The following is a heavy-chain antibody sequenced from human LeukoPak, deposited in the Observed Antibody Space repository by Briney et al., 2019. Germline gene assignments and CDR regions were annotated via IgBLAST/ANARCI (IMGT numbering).Heavy chain of an antibody. V-gene: IGHV1-69*13. D-gene: IGHD1-26*01. CDR1: GYTFTSYY. CDR3: ARVDGIGDFQQ. CDR2: IIPIFGTA. Sequence: TSVNLACKASGYTFTSYYIHWVRQAPGQGLEWMGGIIPIFGTANYAQKFQGRVTITADESTSTAYMELSSLRSEDTAVYYCARVDGIGDFQQWGQGPRVPVSS. J-gene: IGHJ1*01.